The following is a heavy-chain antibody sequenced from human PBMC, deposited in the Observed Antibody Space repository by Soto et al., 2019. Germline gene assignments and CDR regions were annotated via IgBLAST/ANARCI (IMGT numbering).Heavy chain of an antibody. D-gene: IGHD5-18*01. J-gene: IGHJ3*01. CDR2: ISYHGNNK. CDR3: VKGDLDTAVVNSPDAFDV. CDR1: GFMFNDYG. Sequence: VGSLRLSCEASGFMFNDYGMHWGRQAPGKGLDWVAVISYHGNNKYYAQSVKGRFTISRDNSKNTLFLHMDSLRPGDTAVYHCVKGDLDTAVVNSPDAFDVWGPGTMVTVSS. V-gene: IGHV3-30*18.